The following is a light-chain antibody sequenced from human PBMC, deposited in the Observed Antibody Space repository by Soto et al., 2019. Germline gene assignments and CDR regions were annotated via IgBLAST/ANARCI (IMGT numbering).Light chain of an antibody. CDR2: GAS. J-gene: IGKJ4*01. V-gene: IGKV3-20*01. Sequence: ETVFTQSPGTLSFSRGERATLSCRATQSVNNDYLAWYQQRPGLAPRLLIFGASGRATGIPDRFSGSGSGTDFTLTISRLEPEDFAIYYCQQYGTSPLTLGGGTKVDIK. CDR1: QSVNNDY. CDR3: QQYGTSPLT.